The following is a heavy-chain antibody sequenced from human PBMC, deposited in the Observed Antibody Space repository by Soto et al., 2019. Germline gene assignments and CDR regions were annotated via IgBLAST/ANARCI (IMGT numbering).Heavy chain of an antibody. J-gene: IGHJ4*02. Sequence: PSETLSLTCAFSGDSVTSNVWWSWVRQPPGKGLEWIGEAYHNGLTDYNPSLKSRVTMSVDTSKNEFSLKLTSLTAADTAIYCCARDAAVPGESDRFDYWGQGTLVTVSS. D-gene: IGHD6-19*01. CDR1: GDSVTSNVW. CDR2: AYHNGLT. V-gene: IGHV4-4*01. CDR3: ARDAAVPGESDRFDY.